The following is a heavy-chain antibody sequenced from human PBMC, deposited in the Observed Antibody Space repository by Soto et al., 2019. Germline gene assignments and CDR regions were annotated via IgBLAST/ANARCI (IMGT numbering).Heavy chain of an antibody. V-gene: IGHV1-69*01. CDR3: ARDRRGWYWNWFDH. D-gene: IGHD2-8*02. J-gene: IGHJ5*02. CDR2: IIPIFGTA. Sequence: QVQLVQSGAEVKNPGSSVKVSCKASGGPFSSYSISWVRQAPGQGLEWMGGIIPIFGTANYAQKFQGRVTITADESTSTAYMELSRLRSEDTAVYYCARDRRGWYWNWFDHWGQGTLVTVSS. CDR1: GGPFSSYS.